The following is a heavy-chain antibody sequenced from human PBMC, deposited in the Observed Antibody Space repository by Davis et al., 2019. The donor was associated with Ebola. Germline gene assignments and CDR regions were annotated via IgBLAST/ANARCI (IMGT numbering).Heavy chain of an antibody. Sequence: PSETLSLTCAVYGGSFSGYYWSWIRQPPGKGLEWIGEISHYGSTNYNPSLESRVTISFDTSKSQLSLKLTSVTAADTGVYYCAKFTSHWLWSPYGLDVWGRGTTVSVSS. CDR1: GGSFSGYY. J-gene: IGHJ6*02. CDR3: AKFTSHWLWSPYGLDV. D-gene: IGHD3-3*01. V-gene: IGHV4-34*01. CDR2: ISHYGST.